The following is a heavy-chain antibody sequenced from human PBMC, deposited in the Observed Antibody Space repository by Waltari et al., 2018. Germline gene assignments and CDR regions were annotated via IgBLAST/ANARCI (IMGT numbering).Heavy chain of an antibody. Sequence: EVQXVXSGGXLVQPGRSLXLSCAASGFTFDDYAMHGVRQAPGKGLEWXSGISXNSGSXGYADSVKGRXTISRDNAKNSLYLQMNXLRAEDTAXYXCAXRAYDSSGPLDXWGQGTLVTVSS. CDR1: GFTFDDYA. CDR2: ISXNSGSX. CDR3: AXRAYDSSGPLDX. V-gene: IGHV3-9*01. D-gene: IGHD3-22*01. J-gene: IGHJ4*02.